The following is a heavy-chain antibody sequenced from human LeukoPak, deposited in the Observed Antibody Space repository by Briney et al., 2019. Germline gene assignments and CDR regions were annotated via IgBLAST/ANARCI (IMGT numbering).Heavy chain of an antibody. CDR3: ASGAPRGSGSYIYGYYYYGMDV. D-gene: IGHD3-10*01. CDR1: GFTFSSYA. J-gene: IGHJ6*02. CDR2: IYSGGST. V-gene: IGHV3-66*01. Sequence: GGSLRLSCAASGFTFSSYAMSWVRQAPGKGLEWVSVIYSGGSTYYADSVKGRFTISRDNSKNTLYLQMNSLRAEDTAVYYCASGAPRGSGSYIYGYYYYGMDVWGQGTTVTVSS.